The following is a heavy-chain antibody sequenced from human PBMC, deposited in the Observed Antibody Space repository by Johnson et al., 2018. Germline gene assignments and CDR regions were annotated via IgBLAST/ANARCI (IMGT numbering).Heavy chain of an antibody. Sequence: VQLVQSGGGVVRPGGSLRLSCAASGFSFEDYGLSWVRQVPGKGREWGAGINWNAGRTGDADSVKGRFTLSREHAKNSLYLQLESLEVEDTALYYCARATRNYCYTTSCFAQYFQHWGQGTLVTVSS. CDR2: INWNAGRT. CDR3: ARATRNYCYTTSCFAQYFQH. CDR1: GFSFEDYG. J-gene: IGHJ1*01. D-gene: IGHD3-16*02. V-gene: IGHV3-20*04.